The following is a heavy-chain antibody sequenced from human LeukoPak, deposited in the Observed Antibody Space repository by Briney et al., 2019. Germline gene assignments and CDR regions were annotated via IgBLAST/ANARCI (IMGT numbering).Heavy chain of an antibody. CDR1: GYTFTGYY. CDR3: ASEIEGTDYYYGMDV. V-gene: IGHV1-46*01. CDR2: INPSGGST. Sequence: ASVKVSCKASGYTFTGYYMHWVRQAPGQGLEWMGIINPSGGSTSYAQKFQGRVTMTRDTSTSTVYMELSSPRSEDTAVYYCASEIEGTDYYYGMDVWGQGTTVTVSS. J-gene: IGHJ6*02. D-gene: IGHD1-1*01.